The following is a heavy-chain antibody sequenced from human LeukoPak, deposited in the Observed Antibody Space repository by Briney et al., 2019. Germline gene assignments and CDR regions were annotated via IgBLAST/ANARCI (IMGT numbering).Heavy chain of an antibody. V-gene: IGHV3-7*05. CDR2: IKQDGSEK. CDR1: GFTFSNYW. CDR3: ARASDPWLQLT. Sequence: PGGSLRLSCAASGFTFSNYWMIWVRRAPEKGLEWVGNIKQDGSEKRYADSVRGRFSISRDNAQTSLYLQMNSLRAEDTAVYYCARASDPWLQLTWGQGTLVTVSS. J-gene: IGHJ5*02. D-gene: IGHD5-24*01.